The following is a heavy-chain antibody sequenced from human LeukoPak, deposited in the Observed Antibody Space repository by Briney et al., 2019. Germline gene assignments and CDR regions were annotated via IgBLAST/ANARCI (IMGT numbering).Heavy chain of an antibody. J-gene: IGHJ6*03. CDR1: GGTFSSYA. D-gene: IGHD2-15*01. V-gene: IGHV1-69*05. CDR2: IIPIFGTA. Sequence: ASVKVSCKASGGTFSSYAINWVRQAPGQGLEWMGRIIPIFGTANYAQKFQGRVTITTDESTSTAYMELSSLRSEDTAVYYCARDCSGGSCYSLFGFYYYMDVWGKGTTVTVSS. CDR3: ARDCSGGSCYSLFGFYYYMDV.